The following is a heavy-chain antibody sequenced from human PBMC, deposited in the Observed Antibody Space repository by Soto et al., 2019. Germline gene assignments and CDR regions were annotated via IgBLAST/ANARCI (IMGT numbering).Heavy chain of an antibody. CDR1: GGSIISGY. Sequence: SSTLPLTCTFSGGSIISGYWSWIRQPPEKGLEWIGYISYSGNTNYNPSIKSRVTMSVDTPKNQFSLRLSSVTTADTGVYYCAGLRGYAGSPIDYWGQGTLVTV. D-gene: IGHD2-15*01. V-gene: IGHV4-59*01. CDR3: AGLRGYAGSPIDY. J-gene: IGHJ4*02. CDR2: ISYSGNT.